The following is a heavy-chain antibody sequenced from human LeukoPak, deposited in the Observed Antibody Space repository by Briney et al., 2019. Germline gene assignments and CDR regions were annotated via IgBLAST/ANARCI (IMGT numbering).Heavy chain of an antibody. V-gene: IGHV4-59*12. CDR1: GASIGSYD. J-gene: IGHJ4*02. CDR2: IYNSGGT. CDR3: AKDTNGAAGY. D-gene: IGHD2-8*01. Sequence: SETLSLTCAVSGASIGSYDWTWIRQPPGKGLEWIGGIYNSGGTNDNPSLKSRVTISLDTSKNQFSLNLSSVTAADTGVYYCAKDTNGAAGYWGQGTLVTVSS.